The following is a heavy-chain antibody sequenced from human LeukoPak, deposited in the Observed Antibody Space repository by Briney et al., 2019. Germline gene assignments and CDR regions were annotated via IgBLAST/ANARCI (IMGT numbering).Heavy chain of an antibody. CDR1: GFTFSSYG. CDR3: AKDPIQLHPYYYGMDV. Sequence: GGSLRLSCAASGFTFSSYGMHWVRQAPGKGLEWVAVISYDGGNKYYADSVKGRFTISRDNSKNTLYLQMNSLRAEDTAVYYCAKDPIQLHPYYYGMDVWGQGTTVTVSS. CDR2: ISYDGGNK. V-gene: IGHV3-30*18. D-gene: IGHD5-18*01. J-gene: IGHJ6*02.